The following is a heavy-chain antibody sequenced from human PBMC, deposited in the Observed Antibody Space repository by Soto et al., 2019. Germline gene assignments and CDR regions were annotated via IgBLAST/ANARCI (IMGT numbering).Heavy chain of an antibody. J-gene: IGHJ4*02. Sequence: QVQLVESGGGVVQPGRSLRLSCAASGFTFRNYGMHWVRQAPGQGLEWVARLWHDGGEKYYADSVNGRFTISRDVSKNTLYLQMNSRRADATGVYYWARDLSVTIYYWVQGTLVTVYS. CDR1: GFTFRNYG. D-gene: IGHD4-4*01. CDR3: ARDLSVTIYY. V-gene: IGHV3-33*01. CDR2: LWHDGGEK.